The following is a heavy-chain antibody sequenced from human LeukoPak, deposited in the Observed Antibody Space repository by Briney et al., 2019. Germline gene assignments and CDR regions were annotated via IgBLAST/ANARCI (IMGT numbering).Heavy chain of an antibody. V-gene: IGHV4-59*01. CDR2: IYYSGST. D-gene: IGHD3-9*01. Sequence: ASETLSLTCTVSGGSISIYYWSWIRQPPGKGLEWIGYIYYSGSTNYNPSLKSRVTISVHTSKNQFSLKLSSVTAADTAVYYCARLTGYSSESWFDPWGQGTLVTVSS. J-gene: IGHJ5*02. CDR3: ARLTGYSSESWFDP. CDR1: GGSISIYY.